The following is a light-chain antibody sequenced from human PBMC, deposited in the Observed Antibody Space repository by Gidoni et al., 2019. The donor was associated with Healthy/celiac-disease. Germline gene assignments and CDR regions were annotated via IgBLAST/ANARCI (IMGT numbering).Light chain of an antibody. Sequence: DIVMTQSPLSLPVTPGEPASISCRPSQSLLHSNGYNYLDWYLQKPEQSPQLLIYWGSIRASGVPDRFSGSGSGTDFTLKISRVEAEDVGVYYCMQAIQTPFTFGPGTKVDIK. CDR3: MQAIQTPFT. J-gene: IGKJ3*01. CDR1: QSLLHSNGYNY. CDR2: WGS. V-gene: IGKV2-28*01.